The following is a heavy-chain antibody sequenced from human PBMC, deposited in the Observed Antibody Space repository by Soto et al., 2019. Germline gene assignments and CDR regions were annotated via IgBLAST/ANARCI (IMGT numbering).Heavy chain of an antibody. CDR1: GFTFSTYA. D-gene: IGHD3-22*01. Sequence: GGSLRLSCAASGFTFSTYAMTWVRQAPGRGLEWVSALSGSGDITYYADSVEGRFTISRDNSKNTLYLLMNSLRVEDTAVYYCAKVWIGSSGYYFDYWGQGTPVTVSS. CDR2: LSGSGDIT. CDR3: AKVWIGSSGYYFDY. V-gene: IGHV3-23*01. J-gene: IGHJ4*02.